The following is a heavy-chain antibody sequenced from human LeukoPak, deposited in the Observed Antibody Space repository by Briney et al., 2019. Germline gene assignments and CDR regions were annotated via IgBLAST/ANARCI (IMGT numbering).Heavy chain of an antibody. CDR2: INADGRIT. CDR3: AREHSRGLDY. D-gene: IGHD6-13*01. J-gene: IGHJ4*02. CDR1: GFYLSGFW. Sequence: GGSLRLSCAASGFYLSGFWMHWVRQVPGKGLIWVARINADGRITNYADSVKGRFTISRDNAKNTLYLQMNSLRAEDTAVYYCAREHSRGLDYWGQGTLVTVSS. V-gene: IGHV3-74*01.